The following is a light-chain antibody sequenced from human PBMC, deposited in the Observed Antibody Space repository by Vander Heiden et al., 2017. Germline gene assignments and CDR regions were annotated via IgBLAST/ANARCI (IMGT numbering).Light chain of an antibody. Sequence: QSVLTQPPSASGTPGQRVTISCSGSRSDIGSKSVDWYQQFPGTAPKLLIYRDDQRHSGVPGRFSGSKSGSSAALAISGLQAEDEAEYYCATWDDSRNDWVFGGGTKLTVL. J-gene: IGLJ3*02. CDR1: RSDIGSKS. CDR3: ATWDDSRNDWV. CDR2: RDD. V-gene: IGLV1-44*01.